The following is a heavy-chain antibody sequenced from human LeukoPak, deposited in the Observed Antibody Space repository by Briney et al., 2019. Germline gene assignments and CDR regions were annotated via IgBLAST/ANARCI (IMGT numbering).Heavy chain of an antibody. CDR2: INTNTGNP. V-gene: IGHV7-4-1*02. J-gene: IGHJ4*02. CDR1: GYTFTSYA. D-gene: IGHD5-12*01. Sequence: GASVTVSCTASGYTFTSYAMNWVRQAPGQGLEWMGWINTNTGNPTYAQGFTGRFVFSLDTSVSTAYLQISSLKAEDTAVYYCASIHSGYDYFHGDYWGQGTLVTVSS. CDR3: ASIHSGYDYFHGDY.